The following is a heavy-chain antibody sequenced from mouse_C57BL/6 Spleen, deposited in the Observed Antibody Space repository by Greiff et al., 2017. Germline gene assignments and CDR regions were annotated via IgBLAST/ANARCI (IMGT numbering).Heavy chain of an antibody. CDR2: ISDGGSYT. Sequence: EVQGVESGGGLVKPGGSLKLSCAASGFTFSSYAMSWVRQTPEKRLEWVATISDGGSYTYYPDNVKGRFTISRDNAKNNLYWQMSHLTSEDTAMYYCARGAHYYGSSYDYWGQGTTLTVSS. J-gene: IGHJ2*01. CDR1: GFTFSSYA. CDR3: ARGAHYYGSSYDY. D-gene: IGHD1-1*01. V-gene: IGHV5-4*01.